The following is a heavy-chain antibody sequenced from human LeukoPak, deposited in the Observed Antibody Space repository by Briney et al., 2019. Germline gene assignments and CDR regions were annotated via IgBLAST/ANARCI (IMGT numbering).Heavy chain of an antibody. CDR1: GGSFSGYY. CDR3: ARGSSDWRSGWYPINDY. CDR2: INHSGST. V-gene: IGHV4-34*01. Sequence: PSETLSLTCAVYGGSFSGYYWSWIRQPPGKGLEWIGEINHSGSTNYNPSLKSRVTISVDTSKNQFSLKLSSVTAADTAVYYCARGSSDWRSGWYPINDYWGQGTLVTVSS. J-gene: IGHJ4*02. D-gene: IGHD6-19*01.